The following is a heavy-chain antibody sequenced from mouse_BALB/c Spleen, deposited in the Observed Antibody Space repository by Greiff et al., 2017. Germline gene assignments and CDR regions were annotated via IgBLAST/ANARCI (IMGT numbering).Heavy chain of an antibody. J-gene: IGHJ1*01. CDR2: IWGDGST. D-gene: IGHD1-1*01. Sequence: VQLQESGPGLVAPSQSLSITCTVSGFSLTGYGVNWVRQPPGKGLEWLGMIWGDGSTDYNSALKSRLSISKDNSKSQVFLKMNSLQTDDTARYYRAREWDYGSSYGYFDVWGAGTTVTVSS. CDR1: GFSLTGYG. CDR3: AREWDYGSSYGYFDV. V-gene: IGHV2-6-7*01.